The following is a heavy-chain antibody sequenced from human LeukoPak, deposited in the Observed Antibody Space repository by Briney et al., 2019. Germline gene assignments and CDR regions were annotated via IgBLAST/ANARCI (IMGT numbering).Heavy chain of an antibody. Sequence: GGSLRLTCAASGFTVSSNYTDWVRQAPGKGLEWVSSLYSGGTTYYADSVQGRFIISRDKSKNTLYLQMNSLRAEDTAVYYCARAIDYDSSGYYYVRYAFDIWGQGTMVTVSS. J-gene: IGHJ3*02. CDR2: LYSGGTT. CDR3: ARAIDYDSSGYYYVRYAFDI. V-gene: IGHV3-53*01. D-gene: IGHD3-22*01. CDR1: GFTVSSNY.